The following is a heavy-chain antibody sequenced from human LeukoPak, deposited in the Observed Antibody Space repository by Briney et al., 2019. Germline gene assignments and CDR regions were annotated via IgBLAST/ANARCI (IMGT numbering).Heavy chain of an antibody. V-gene: IGHV4-39*01. CDR3: ARHEYSGSYYGLSWFDP. J-gene: IGHJ5*02. CDR1: GGSISSSGYY. CDR2: IYYSGST. D-gene: IGHD1-26*01. Sequence: SETLSLTCTVSGGSISSSGYYWGWIRQPPGKGLEWIASIYYSGSTYYNPSLKSRVTISVNTSKNQLSLKLSSLTAADTAVYYCARHEYSGSYYGLSWFDPWGQGTLVTVSS.